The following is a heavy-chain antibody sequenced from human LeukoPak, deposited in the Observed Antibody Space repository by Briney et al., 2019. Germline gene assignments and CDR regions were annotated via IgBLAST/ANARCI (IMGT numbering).Heavy chain of an antibody. D-gene: IGHD5-12*01. J-gene: IGHJ4*02. CDR2: IYYSGST. V-gene: IGHV4-39*01. CDR1: GGSISSSSYY. CDR3: ARLSGYDSFYFDY. Sequence: SETLSLTCTVSGGSISSSSYYWGWIRQPPGKGLEWIGSIYYSGSTYYNPSLKSRVTISVGTSKNQFSLKLSSVTAADTAVYYCARLSGYDSFYFDYWGQGTLVTVSS.